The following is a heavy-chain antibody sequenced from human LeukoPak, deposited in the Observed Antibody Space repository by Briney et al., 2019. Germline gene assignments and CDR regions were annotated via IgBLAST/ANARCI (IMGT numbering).Heavy chain of an antibody. V-gene: IGHV1-69*04. Sequence: ATVKVSCKASGGTFSSYAISWVRQAPGQGLEWMGRIIPILGIANYAQKFQGRVTITADKSTSTAYMELSSLRSEDTAVYYCARPSGSGYDLGYFDYWGQGTLVTVSS. CDR1: GGTFSSYA. D-gene: IGHD5-12*01. J-gene: IGHJ4*02. CDR2: IIPILGIA. CDR3: ARPSGSGYDLGYFDY.